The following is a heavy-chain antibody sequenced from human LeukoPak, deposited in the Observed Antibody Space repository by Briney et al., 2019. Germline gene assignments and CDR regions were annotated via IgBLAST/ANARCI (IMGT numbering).Heavy chain of an antibody. Sequence: PSETLSLTCAVSGGSISSNNWWSWLRQPPGKGLEWIGEINHSGSTNYNPSLKSRVTISVDTSKNQFSLKLSSVTAADTAVYYCARGTAIYDSSGYRYWGQGTLVTVSS. D-gene: IGHD3-22*01. CDR1: GGSISSNNW. CDR3: ARGTAIYDSSGYRY. CDR2: INHSGST. J-gene: IGHJ4*02. V-gene: IGHV4-4*02.